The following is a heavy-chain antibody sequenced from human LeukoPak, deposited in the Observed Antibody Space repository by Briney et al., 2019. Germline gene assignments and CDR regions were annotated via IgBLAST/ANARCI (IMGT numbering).Heavy chain of an antibody. CDR3: ATVATTESY. J-gene: IGHJ4*02. CDR1: GGSISSYY. D-gene: IGHD5-12*01. Sequence: SETLSLTCTVSGGSISSYYWSWIRQPPGKGLEWIGYIYYSGSTNYNPSLKSRVTISVDTSKNQFSLKLSSVTAADTAVYYCATVATTESYWGQGTLVTVSS. CDR2: IYYSGST. V-gene: IGHV4-59*08.